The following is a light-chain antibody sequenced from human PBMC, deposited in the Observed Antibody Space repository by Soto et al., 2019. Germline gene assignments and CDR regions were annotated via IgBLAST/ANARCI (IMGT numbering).Light chain of an antibody. Sequence: AIQMTQSPSSLSASVGDRVTITCRASQAIRNDLGWYQQKPGKAPKLLIYATSSLQSGVPSRFSGSGSGTDFTHTISILQPEDFATYYCLQDYNYPRTFGQGTRVEIK. CDR2: ATS. CDR1: QAIRND. CDR3: LQDYNYPRT. J-gene: IGKJ1*01. V-gene: IGKV1-6*01.